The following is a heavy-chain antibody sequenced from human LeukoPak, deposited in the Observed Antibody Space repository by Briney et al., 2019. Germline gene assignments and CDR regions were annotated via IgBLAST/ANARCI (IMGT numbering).Heavy chain of an antibody. V-gene: IGHV3-30*04. J-gene: IGHJ6*04. D-gene: IGHD2-2*01. CDR3: ARDLVGYALGIMDV. CDR1: GFTFSSYA. CDR2: ISYDGSNK. Sequence: GRSLRLSCAASGFTFSSYAMHWVRQAPGKGLEWVAVISYDGSNKYYADSVKGRLTISRDNSKNTLYLQMNSLRAEDTAVYYCARDLVGYALGIMDVWGKGTTVTVSS.